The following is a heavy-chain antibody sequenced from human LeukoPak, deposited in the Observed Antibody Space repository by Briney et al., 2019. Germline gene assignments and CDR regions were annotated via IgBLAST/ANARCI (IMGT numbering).Heavy chain of an antibody. CDR2: IWYDGSNK. D-gene: IGHD2-2*01. CDR1: GFTFSNYG. CDR3: ARDLTTYGYCSTASCYSDAFDV. V-gene: IGHV3-33*01. J-gene: IGHJ3*01. Sequence: GGSLRLSCAASGFTFSNYGMHWVRQAPGKGLEWVAFIWYDGSNKHYADSVKGRFTISRDNTNNSLYLQMNSLRVEDTALYYCARDLTTYGYCSTASCYSDAFDVWGHGTMVTVSS.